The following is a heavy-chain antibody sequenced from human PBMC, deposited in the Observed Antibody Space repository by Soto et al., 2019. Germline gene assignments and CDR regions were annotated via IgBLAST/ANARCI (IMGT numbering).Heavy chain of an antibody. D-gene: IGHD6-19*01. J-gene: IGHJ4*02. CDR2: ITRSSSYI. Sequence: EVQLVESGGGPVKPGGSLRLSCAASGFAFNTYSMNWVRQAPGKGLEWVAFITRSSSYIYYADSVRGRFTLSRDNAKNSPNLQMNSLRTEDTAIYYCARDDGWLIIDYWGQGTLVTVSS. V-gene: IGHV3-21*06. CDR1: GFAFNTYS. CDR3: ARDDGWLIIDY.